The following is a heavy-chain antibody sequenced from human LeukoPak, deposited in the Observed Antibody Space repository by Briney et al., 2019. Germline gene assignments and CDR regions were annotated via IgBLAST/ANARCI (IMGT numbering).Heavy chain of an antibody. V-gene: IGHV3-48*03. CDR1: GFTFSSYE. CDR3: ARPRITLFGVVPWAFDV. Sequence: PGGSLRLSCAASGFTFSSYEMNWVRQAPGKGLEWISYITNSGNTIYYADSVKGRFTISRDDAKNSLYLQMNSLRAEDTAVYYCARPRITLFGVVPWAFDVWGQGTMVTVSS. D-gene: IGHD3-3*01. CDR2: ITNSGNTI. J-gene: IGHJ3*01.